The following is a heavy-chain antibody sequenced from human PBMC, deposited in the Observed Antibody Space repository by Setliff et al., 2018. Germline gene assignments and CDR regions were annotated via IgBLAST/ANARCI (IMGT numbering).Heavy chain of an antibody. CDR2: ISAYNGNT. D-gene: IGHD6-13*01. J-gene: IGHJ5*02. CDR3: ARGSRSQNRGGRYSWFDP. V-gene: IGHV1-18*01. CDR1: GYTFSTYG. Sequence: ASVKVSCKDSGYTFSTYGISWVRQAPGQGLEWMGWISAYNGNTNYAQRFQGRVTMATDTSTSTAYMELSGLSSDDTAVYYCARGSRSQNRGGRYSWFDPWGQGTLVTVSS.